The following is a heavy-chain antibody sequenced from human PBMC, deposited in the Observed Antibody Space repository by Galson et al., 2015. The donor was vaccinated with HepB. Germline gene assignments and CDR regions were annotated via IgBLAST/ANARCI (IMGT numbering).Heavy chain of an antibody. CDR3: ASVASYYEFWSGLDY. CDR2: ISFAGSDR. V-gene: IGHV3-30-3*01. CDR1: GFTFSSYG. Sequence: SLRLSCAASGFTFSSYGMHWVRQAPGKGLEWVAVISFAGSDRYYADSVKGRFTISRDNSKNTLYLQMDSLRVGDTAVYYCASVASYYEFWSGLDYWGQGTLVTVSS. D-gene: IGHD3-3*01. J-gene: IGHJ4*02.